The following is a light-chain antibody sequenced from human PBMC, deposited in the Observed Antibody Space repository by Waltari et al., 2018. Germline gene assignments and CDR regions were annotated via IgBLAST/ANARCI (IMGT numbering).Light chain of an antibody. CDR2: EVS. CDR3: CSYAGSSTVL. Sequence: QSALTQPASVSGSPGQSITISCTGTSSDVGGYKVVSWNQQHPGKVPKVRIYEVSKRPSGVSNRFSGSKSGNTASRTISGLQPEDEADYYCCSYAGSSTVLFGGGTKLIVL. V-gene: IGLV2-23*02. J-gene: IGLJ2*01. CDR1: SSDVGGYKV.